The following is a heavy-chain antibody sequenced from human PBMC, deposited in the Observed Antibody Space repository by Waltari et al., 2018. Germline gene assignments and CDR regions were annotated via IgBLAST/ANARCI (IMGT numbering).Heavy chain of an antibody. D-gene: IGHD3-22*01. J-gene: IGHJ4*01. CDR1: GYSISSDYY. CDR2: IFHSGDT. Sequence: QFQLQESGPGLVKPSETLSLTCRVSGYSISSDYYWGWMRQPPGKGLEWIGSIFHSGDTYYNPSLKSRVTISVDTSKNQLSLKLHSVTAADTAVYYCVRDWRAGYFGPVRDTSFDHWGQEPWSPSPQ. V-gene: IGHV4-38-2*02. CDR3: VRDWRAGYFGPVRDTSFDH.